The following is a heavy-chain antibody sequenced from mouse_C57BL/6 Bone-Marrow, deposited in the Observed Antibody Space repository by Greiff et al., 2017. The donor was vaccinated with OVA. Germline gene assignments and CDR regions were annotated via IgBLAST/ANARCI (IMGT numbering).Heavy chain of an antibody. CDR1: GYTFTSYW. Sequence: QVQLQQPGAELVKPGASVKLSCKASGYTFTSYWMHWVKQRPGQGLEWIGMIHPNSGSTNYNEKFKSKATLTVDKSSSTAYMQLSSLTSEDSAVYYCARFITTVVATRDYFDYWGQGTTLTVSS. J-gene: IGHJ2*01. V-gene: IGHV1-64*01. D-gene: IGHD1-1*01. CDR3: ARFITTVVATRDYFDY. CDR2: IHPNSGST.